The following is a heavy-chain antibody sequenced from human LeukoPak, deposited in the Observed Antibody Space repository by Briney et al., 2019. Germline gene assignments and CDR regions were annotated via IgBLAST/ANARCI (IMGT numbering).Heavy chain of an antibody. CDR3: ARGGGAIAT. V-gene: IGHV6-1*01. D-gene: IGHD3-16*01. CDR2: TYYRSKWYN. J-gene: IGHJ5*02. Sequence: SQTLSLTCAISGDSVSSNTAGWSWIRQSPSRGLEWLGRTYYRSKWYNDYAVSVKSRITINPDTSKNQLSLQLNSVTPEDTAVYYCARGGGAIATWGQGTLVTVSS. CDR1: GDSVSSNTAG.